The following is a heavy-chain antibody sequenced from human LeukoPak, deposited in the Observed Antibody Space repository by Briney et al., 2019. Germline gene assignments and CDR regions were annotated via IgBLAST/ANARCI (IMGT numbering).Heavy chain of an antibody. Sequence: PGGSLRLSCAAFGFTFSSYAMSWVRQAPGKGLEWVSAISGSGGSTYYADSVKGRFTISRDNSKNTLYLQMNGLRAEDTAVYYCAKDYYYDSSGYFDYWGQGTLVTVSS. CDR3: AKDYYYDSSGYFDY. J-gene: IGHJ4*02. V-gene: IGHV3-23*01. CDR2: ISGSGGST. CDR1: GFTFSSYA. D-gene: IGHD3-22*01.